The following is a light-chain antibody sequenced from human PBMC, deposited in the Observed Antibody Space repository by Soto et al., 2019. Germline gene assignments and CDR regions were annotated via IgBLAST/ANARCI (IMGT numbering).Light chain of an antibody. V-gene: IGKV3-15*01. J-gene: IGKJ2*01. CDR2: GAS. Sequence: EIVMTQSPATLSVSPGERATLSCRASQSVSSNLAWYQQKPSQAPRLLIYGASTRATGIPARFSGSGSGTEFTLTISILQSEDFAVYYCQQYNNWPPTFGQGTKLEIK. CDR1: QSVSSN. CDR3: QQYNNWPPT.